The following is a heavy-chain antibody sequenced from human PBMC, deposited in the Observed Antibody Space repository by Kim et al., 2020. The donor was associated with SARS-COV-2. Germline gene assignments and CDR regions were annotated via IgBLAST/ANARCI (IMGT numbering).Heavy chain of an antibody. Sequence: VKSRITINPDTSKNQFSLQLNSVTPEDTAVYYCARGDIVVVPATTDYFDYWGQGTLVTVSS. D-gene: IGHD2-2*01. J-gene: IGHJ4*02. CDR3: ARGDIVVVPATTDYFDY. V-gene: IGHV6-1*01.